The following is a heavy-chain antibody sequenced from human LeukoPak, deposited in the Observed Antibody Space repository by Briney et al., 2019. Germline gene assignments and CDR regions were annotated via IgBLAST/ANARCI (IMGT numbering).Heavy chain of an antibody. V-gene: IGHV1-46*01. CDR3: ARDSAQTGGLDY. Sequence: ASVKVSCKAYGYTFTSYYMHWVRQAPGQGLEWMGIIYPGGGSTTYAQKFQGRVTMTSDTSTSTVYMELSSLRSEDTAVYYCARDSAQTGGLDYWGQGTLVTVSS. CDR1: GYTFTSYY. D-gene: IGHD7-27*01. J-gene: IGHJ4*02. CDR2: IYPGGGST.